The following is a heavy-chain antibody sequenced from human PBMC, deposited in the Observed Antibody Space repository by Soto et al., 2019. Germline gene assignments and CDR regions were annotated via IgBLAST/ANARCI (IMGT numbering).Heavy chain of an antibody. D-gene: IGHD3-16*01. Sequence: QVPLVQSGAEVKKPGSSVKVSCRASGVTFTNYAISWVRQAPGQGLEWVGGILPIFGAASYAQKFQGRVTITADTSTYTAYWELSSLRSEDTAVYYCATEGGGGGTYYFDSWGQGTLVTVSS. CDR3: ATEGGGGGTYYFDS. CDR1: GVTFTNYA. J-gene: IGHJ4*02. V-gene: IGHV1-69*06. CDR2: ILPIFGAA.